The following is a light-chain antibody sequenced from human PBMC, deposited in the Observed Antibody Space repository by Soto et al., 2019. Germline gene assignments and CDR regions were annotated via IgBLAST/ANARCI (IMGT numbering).Light chain of an antibody. V-gene: IGLV8-61*01. J-gene: IGLJ2*01. CDR2: STN. CDR3: VLYMGLGVVV. CDR1: SGSVSTSYF. Sequence: QAVVTQEPSFSVSPGGTVTLTCGLSSGSVSTSYFPSWYQQTPGQAPRTLIYSTNTRSSGVPDRFSGSILGNKAALTITGAQADDESDYYCVLYMGLGVVVFGGGTKLTVL.